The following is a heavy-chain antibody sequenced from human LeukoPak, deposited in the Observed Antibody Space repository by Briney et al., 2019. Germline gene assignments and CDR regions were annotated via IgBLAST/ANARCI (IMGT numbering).Heavy chain of an antibody. Sequence: PSETLSLTCTVSGGSISSYYWSWIRQPAGKGLEWIGRIYTSGSTNYNPSLKSRVTMSVDTSENQFSLKLSSVTAADTAVYYCARDTITMVQGVWAFDIWGQGTMVTVSS. D-gene: IGHD3-10*01. CDR2: IYTSGST. V-gene: IGHV4-4*07. J-gene: IGHJ3*02. CDR1: GGSISSYY. CDR3: ARDTITMVQGVWAFDI.